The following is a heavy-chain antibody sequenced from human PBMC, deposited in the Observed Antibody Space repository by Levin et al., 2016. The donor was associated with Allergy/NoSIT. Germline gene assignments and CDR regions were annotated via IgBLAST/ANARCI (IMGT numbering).Heavy chain of an antibody. J-gene: IGHJ2*01. Sequence: PGKELVWIGNINFRGSNNYNPSLRSRVTMSVDTSKNQFSLKLSSVTAADAAVYYCARTGIPTPGLLKFVPNWYFDLWGRGTLVTVSS. CDR3: ARTGIPTPGLLKFVPNWYFDL. CDR2: INFRGSN. V-gene: IGHV4-59*13. D-gene: IGHD6-13*01.